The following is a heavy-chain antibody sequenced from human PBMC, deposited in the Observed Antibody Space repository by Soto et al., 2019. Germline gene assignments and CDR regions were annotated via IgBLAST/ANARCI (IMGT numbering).Heavy chain of an antibody. D-gene: IGHD3-22*01. CDR1: GGSISSSSYY. Sequence: QLQLQESGPGLVKPSETLSLTCTVSGGSISSSSYYWGWIRQPPGKGLEWIGSIYYSGSTYYNPSLKSRVTISVDTSKNQFSLKLSSVTAADTAVYYCARLDDSSGYDYWGQGTLVTVSS. CDR3: ARLDDSSGYDY. CDR2: IYYSGST. V-gene: IGHV4-39*01. J-gene: IGHJ4*02.